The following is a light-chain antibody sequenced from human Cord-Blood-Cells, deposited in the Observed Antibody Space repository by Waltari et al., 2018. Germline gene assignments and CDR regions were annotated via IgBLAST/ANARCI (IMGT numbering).Light chain of an antibody. CDR2: GNS. CDR3: QSYDSSLSGSYV. V-gene: IGLV1-40*01. CDR1: SSNIGAGYD. Sequence: QSVLTQPPSVSGAPGQRVTISCTGSSSNIGAGYDVHWYQQHPGTAPKLLIYGNSNRPSGFPDRFSGSKSGTSASLAITGLQAEDEADYYCQSYDSSLSGSYVFGTGTKVTVL. J-gene: IGLJ1*01.